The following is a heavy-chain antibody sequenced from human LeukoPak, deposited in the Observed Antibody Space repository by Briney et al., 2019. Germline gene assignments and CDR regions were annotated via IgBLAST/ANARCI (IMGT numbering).Heavy chain of an antibody. Sequence: ASVKVSCKASGYTFTSYDINWVRQATGQGLEWMGWMNPNSGNTGYAQKFQGRVTITRNTSISTAYMELSSLRSEDTAVYYCARSGGDYDFWSGSNAFDIWGQGTMVTVSS. V-gene: IGHV1-8*03. J-gene: IGHJ3*02. CDR3: ARSGGDYDFWSGSNAFDI. D-gene: IGHD3-3*01. CDR2: MNPNSGNT. CDR1: GYTFTSYD.